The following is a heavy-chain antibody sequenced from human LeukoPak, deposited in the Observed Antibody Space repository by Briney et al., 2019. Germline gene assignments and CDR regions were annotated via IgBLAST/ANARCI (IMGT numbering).Heavy chain of an antibody. CDR3: ARVQQLNLQGPDY. D-gene: IGHD6-13*01. V-gene: IGHV3-21*01. Sequence: PGGSLRLSCAASGFSLSTYSMNWVRQAPGKGLEWVSSISSSSSYIYYADSVKGRFTISRDNAKNSLYLQMNSLRAEDTAVYYCARVQQLNLQGPDYWGQGTLVTVSS. J-gene: IGHJ4*02. CDR2: ISSSSSYI. CDR1: GFSLSTYS.